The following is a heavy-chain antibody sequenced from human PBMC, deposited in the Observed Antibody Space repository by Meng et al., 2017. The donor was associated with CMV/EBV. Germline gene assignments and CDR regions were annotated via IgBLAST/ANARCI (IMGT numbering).Heavy chain of an antibody. CDR2: IRYDGSNK. Sequence: GGSLRLSCAASGFTFSSYGMHWVRQAPGKGLEWVAFIRYDGSNKYYADSVKGRFTISRDNSKNTLYLQMNSLRAEDTAVYYCTRDRVAAGFWSGYFDYWGQGTLVTVSS. CDR3: TRDRVAAGFWSGYFDY. V-gene: IGHV3-30*02. CDR1: GFTFSSYG. D-gene: IGHD3-3*01. J-gene: IGHJ4*02.